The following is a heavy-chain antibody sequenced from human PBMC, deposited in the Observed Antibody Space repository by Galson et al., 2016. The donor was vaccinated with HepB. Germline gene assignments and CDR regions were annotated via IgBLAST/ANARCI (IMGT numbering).Heavy chain of an antibody. J-gene: IGHJ4*02. CDR1: GFTFSSLG. CDR3: ARDAVDDTSGLVWHFDY. V-gene: IGHV3-33*01. D-gene: IGHD3-22*01. Sequence: SLRLSCAASGFTFSSLGMHWVRQAPGKGLEWVAVIWYDGSNKYYADSVKGRFTISRDNSKNTLYLQMNSLRAEDTAVYYCARDAVDDTSGLVWHFDYWGQGTLVTVSS. CDR2: IWYDGSNK.